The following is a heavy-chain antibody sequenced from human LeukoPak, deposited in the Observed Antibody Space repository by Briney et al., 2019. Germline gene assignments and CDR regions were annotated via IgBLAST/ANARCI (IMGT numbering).Heavy chain of an antibody. J-gene: IGHJ6*03. CDR3: AKAALNTAMVYYYYYMDV. V-gene: IGHV3-23*01. Sequence: GGSLRLSCAASGFTFSSYAMSWVRQAPGKGLEWVSAISGSGGSTYYADPVKGRFTISRDNSKNTLYLQMNSLRAEDTAVYYCAKAALNTAMVYYYYYMDVWGKGTTVTVSS. CDR1: GFTFSSYA. D-gene: IGHD5-18*01. CDR2: ISGSGGST.